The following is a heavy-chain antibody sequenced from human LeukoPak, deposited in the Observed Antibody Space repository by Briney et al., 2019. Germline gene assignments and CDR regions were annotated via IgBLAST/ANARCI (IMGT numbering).Heavy chain of an antibody. Sequence: GESLKISCNGSGYSFTSYWIGWVRQIPAKGLEWRGIIYSGDSDTRYSPSFQGHVTISADKSISTAYLQWSSLKPSDTAMYYCARQLVVTPGLVDYWGQGPLVTVSS. V-gene: IGHV5-51*01. CDR3: ARQLVVTPGLVDY. CDR1: GYSFTSYW. CDR2: IYSGDSDT. J-gene: IGHJ4*02. D-gene: IGHD4-23*01.